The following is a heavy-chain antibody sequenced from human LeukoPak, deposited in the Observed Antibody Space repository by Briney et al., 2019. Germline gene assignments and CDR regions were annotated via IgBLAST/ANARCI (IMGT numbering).Heavy chain of an antibody. J-gene: IGHJ6*03. D-gene: IGHD1-1*01. V-gene: IGHV3-23*01. CDR1: GFTFGNYA. CDR2: ASTDGTP. CDR3: ARAPSWNDNRYNYYYMDV. Sequence: GGSLRLSCTVSGFTFGNYAMTWVRQGPGKGLESVSSASTDGTPYYANSVKGRFTISRDNSKSTLYLRMNSLRAEDTAVYYCARAPSWNDNRYNYYYMDVWGKGTTVTVSS.